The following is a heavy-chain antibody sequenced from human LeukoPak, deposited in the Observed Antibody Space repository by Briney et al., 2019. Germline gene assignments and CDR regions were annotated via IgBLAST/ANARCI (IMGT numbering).Heavy chain of an antibody. CDR2: ISTSGRT. J-gene: IGHJ5*02. V-gene: IGHV4-61*02. CDR1: GGSISSGNYY. CDR3: AREPHYDSGFDP. Sequence: TSETLSLTCTVSGGSISSGNYYWTWIRQPAGKGLEWIGRISTSGRTNYNSSLKSRVTISIDTSNNQFSLKLSSVTDADTAVYYCAREPHYDSGFDPWGQGTLVTVSS. D-gene: IGHD3-3*01.